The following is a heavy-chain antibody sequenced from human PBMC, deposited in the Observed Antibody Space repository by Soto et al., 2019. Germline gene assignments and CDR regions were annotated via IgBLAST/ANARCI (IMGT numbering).Heavy chain of an antibody. Sequence: SGGSLRLSCAASGFTVSGYYMSWVRQAPGKGLEWVSVIYSGGRTHYADSVKGRFTISRDNSKNTLDFQMNSLRAEDTAVYYCARGSPDGYRLGLDVWGQGTTVTVSS. CDR1: GFTVSGYY. V-gene: IGHV3-53*01. J-gene: IGHJ6*02. CDR3: ARGSPDGYRLGLDV. CDR2: IYSGGRT. D-gene: IGHD3-16*02.